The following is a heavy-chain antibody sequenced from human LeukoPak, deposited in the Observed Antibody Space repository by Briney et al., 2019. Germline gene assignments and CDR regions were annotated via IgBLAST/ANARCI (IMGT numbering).Heavy chain of an antibody. CDR3: AKAPYGDYVPWFDP. CDR2: ISGSGGST. CDR1: GFTFSSYA. Sequence: GGSLRLSCAASGFTFSSYAMSWVRQAPGKGLEWVSAISGSGGSTYYADSVKGRFTISGDNSKNTLYLQMNSLRAEDTAVYYCAKAPYGDYVPWFDPWGQGTLVTVSS. V-gene: IGHV3-23*01. D-gene: IGHD4-17*01. J-gene: IGHJ5*02.